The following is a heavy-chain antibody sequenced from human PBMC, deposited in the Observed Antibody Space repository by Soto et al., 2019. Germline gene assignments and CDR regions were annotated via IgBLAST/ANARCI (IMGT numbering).Heavy chain of an antibody. Sequence: EVQLAESGGGMVQPGGSLRLSCVASGFTFSSYDMHWVRQAPGKGLEYVSSISSNGGTTYYGNSVKGRFTISRDNSKNTLYLQMASLRAEDMAVYYCVRRVSGNYDYWGQGTPVTVSS. J-gene: IGHJ4*02. CDR1: GFTFSSYD. D-gene: IGHD1-7*01. V-gene: IGHV3-64*01. CDR2: ISSNGGTT. CDR3: VRRVSGNYDY.